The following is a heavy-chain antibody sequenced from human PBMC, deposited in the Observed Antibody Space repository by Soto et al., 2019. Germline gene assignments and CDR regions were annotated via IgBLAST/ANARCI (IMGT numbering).Heavy chain of an antibody. Sequence: QVQLAQSGAEVRKPGSSVKVSCKAAGGTSTRYAINWVRQAPGQGLEWMGGFVPMFGATKYAQRFQGRVTITADKSTNIDYIAYMELTSLRSDDTAVYYCTRGSEYDFWSGYLWGQGTLVSVSS. CDR3: TRGSEYDFWSGYL. D-gene: IGHD3-3*01. V-gene: IGHV1-69*06. CDR2: FVPMFGAT. CDR1: GGTSTRYA. J-gene: IGHJ4*02.